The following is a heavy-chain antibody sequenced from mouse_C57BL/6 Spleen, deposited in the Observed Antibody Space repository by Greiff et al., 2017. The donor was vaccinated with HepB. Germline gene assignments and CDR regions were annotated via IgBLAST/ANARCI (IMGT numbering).Heavy chain of an antibody. Sequence: QVQLQQSGAELARPGASVKMSCKASGYTFTSYTMHWVKQRPGQGLEWIGYINPSSGYTKYNQKFKDKATLTADKSSSTAYMQLSSLTSEDSAVYYCARFRDYKDFDYWGQGTTLTVSS. CDR1: GYTFTSYT. V-gene: IGHV1-4*01. J-gene: IGHJ2*01. CDR2: INPSSGYT. CDR3: ARFRDYKDFDY. D-gene: IGHD2-13*01.